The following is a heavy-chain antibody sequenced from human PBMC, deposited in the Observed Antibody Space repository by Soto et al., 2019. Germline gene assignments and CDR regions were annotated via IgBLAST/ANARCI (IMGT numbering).Heavy chain of an antibody. CDR1: GGSISSYY. D-gene: IGHD1-1*01. CDR2: IYYSGST. J-gene: IGHJ3*02. CDR3: ARLSGTTGTTSPNEHKTDALDI. V-gene: IGHV4-59*01. Sequence: SETLSLTCTVSGGSISSYYWSWIRQPPGKGLEWIGYIYYSGSTNYNPSLKSRVTISVTTSKNQFSLKLSSVTAADTAVYYCARLSGTTGTTSPNEHKTDALDIWGQGTMVTVSS.